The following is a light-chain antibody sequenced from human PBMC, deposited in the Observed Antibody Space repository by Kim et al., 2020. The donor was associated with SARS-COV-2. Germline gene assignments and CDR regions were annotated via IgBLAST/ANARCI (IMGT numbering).Light chain of an antibody. V-gene: IGKV1-17*01. Sequence: DIQMTQSPSSLSASVGDRISITCRASQDITNDLGWYQQKPGESPKRLIYAASNLQSGVPSRFSGSGSGTEFTRTISSLQPEDFATYYCLQHTDFPWTFGQGTKVDIK. CDR3: LQHTDFPWT. J-gene: IGKJ1*01. CDR1: QDITND. CDR2: AAS.